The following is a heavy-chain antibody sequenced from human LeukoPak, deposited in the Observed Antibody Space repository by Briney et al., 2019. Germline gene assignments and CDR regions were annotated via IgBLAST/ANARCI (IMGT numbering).Heavy chain of an antibody. CDR2: ISSSSSYI. CDR1: GFTFSSYS. J-gene: IGHJ5*02. V-gene: IGHV3-21*01. Sequence: GGSLRLSCAASGFTFSSYSMNWVRQAPGKGLEWVSSISSSSSYIYYADSVKGRFTISRDNAKNSLYLQMNSLRAEDTAVYYCARDRAPSIAAAGTAGWFDPWGKGTLVTVSS. CDR3: ARDRAPSIAAAGTAGWFDP. D-gene: IGHD6-13*01.